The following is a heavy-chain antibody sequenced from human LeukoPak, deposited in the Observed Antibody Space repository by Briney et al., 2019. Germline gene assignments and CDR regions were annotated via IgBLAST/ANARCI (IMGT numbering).Heavy chain of an antibody. CDR3: ASPMVATYYGMDV. V-gene: IGHV4-39*07. J-gene: IGHJ6*02. D-gene: IGHD5-12*01. Sequence: PSETLSLTCTVSGGSISSGDYYWSWIRQPPGKGLEWIGEINHSGSTNYNPSLKSRVTISVDTSKNQFSLKLSSVTAADTAVYYCASPMVATYYGMDVWGQGTTVTVSS. CDR2: INHSGST. CDR1: GGSISSGDYY.